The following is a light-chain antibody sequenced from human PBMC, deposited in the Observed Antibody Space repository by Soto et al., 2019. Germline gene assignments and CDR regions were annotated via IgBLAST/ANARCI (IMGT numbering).Light chain of an antibody. CDR1: QSVSSN. Sequence: DIVMTQSPGSLSVSPGERVTLSCRASQSVSSNLAWYQQKPGQAPRLLIYGASTRATGIPARFSGSGSGTEFTLTISSLQSEDFAVYYCQQYNNWPPAFGQGTKVDIK. V-gene: IGKV3-15*01. CDR2: GAS. CDR3: QQYNNWPPA. J-gene: IGKJ1*01.